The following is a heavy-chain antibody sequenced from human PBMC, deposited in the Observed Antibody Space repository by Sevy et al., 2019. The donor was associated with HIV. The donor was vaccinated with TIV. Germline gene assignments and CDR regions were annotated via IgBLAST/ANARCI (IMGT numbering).Heavy chain of an antibody. CDR3: ARGKREEWLLYLDN. V-gene: IGHV1-2*02. Sequence: ASVKVSCKTSGYTFAAYYMHWVRQAPGQGLEWLGWIYPSGGDTTYAQKFQGRVTVTMSTSINTVYMELTRLRSDDTAVYYCARGKREEWLLYLDNWGPGTLVTVSS. J-gene: IGHJ4*02. CDR1: GYTFAAYY. D-gene: IGHD3-3*01. CDR2: IYPSGGDT.